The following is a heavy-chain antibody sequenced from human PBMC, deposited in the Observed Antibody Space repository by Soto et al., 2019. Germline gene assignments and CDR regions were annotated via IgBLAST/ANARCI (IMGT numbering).Heavy chain of an antibody. CDR1: GGSISSGDYY. J-gene: IGHJ5*02. D-gene: IGHD6-6*01. V-gene: IGHV4-30-4*01. CDR2: IYYSGST. CDR3: AREGSSSGRAGNWFDP. Sequence: PSETLSLTCTVSGGSISSGDYYWSWIRQPPGKGLEWIGYIYYSGSTYYNPSLKSRVTISVDTSKNQFSLKLSSVTAADTAVYYCAREGSSSGRAGNWFDPWGQGTLVTVS.